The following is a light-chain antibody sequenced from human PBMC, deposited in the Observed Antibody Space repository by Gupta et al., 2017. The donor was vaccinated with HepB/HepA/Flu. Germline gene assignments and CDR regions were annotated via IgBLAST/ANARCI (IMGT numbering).Light chain of an antibody. V-gene: IGKV1-9*01. CDR2: AAS. Sequence: IQFTQSRSFLSECVGDRVTITCRASQGISSYLAWYQQKPGKAPKLLIYAASTLQSGVPSRFSGSGSGTEFTLTISSLHPEDFATYYCQQHNSYPLTFGRGTKVEIK. CDR1: QGISSY. CDR3: QQHNSYPLT. J-gene: IGKJ4*02.